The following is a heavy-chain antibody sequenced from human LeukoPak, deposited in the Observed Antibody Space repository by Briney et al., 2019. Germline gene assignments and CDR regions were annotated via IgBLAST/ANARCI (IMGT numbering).Heavy chain of an antibody. V-gene: IGHV3-30*04. D-gene: IGHD3-9*01. Sequence: SGGSLRLSCAASGFTFTSYTVHWVRQAPGKGLEWVATASYDGSHKYYADSVKGRFTISRDSSKNTLYLQMNSLRAEDTAVYYCASRLRYFDWRIDAFDIWGQGTMVTVSS. CDR2: ASYDGSHK. CDR3: ASRLRYFDWRIDAFDI. CDR1: GFTFTSYT. J-gene: IGHJ3*02.